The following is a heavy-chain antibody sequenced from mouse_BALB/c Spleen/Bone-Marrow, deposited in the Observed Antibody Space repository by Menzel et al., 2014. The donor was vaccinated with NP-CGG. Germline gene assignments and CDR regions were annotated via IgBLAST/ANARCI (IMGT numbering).Heavy chain of an antibody. CDR3: ARHRYYFDY. J-gene: IGHJ2*01. CDR2: ISSGGSST. Sequence: EVQLVESGGGLVKPGGSLKLSCAASGFAFSSYDMSWVRQTPEKRLEWVAYISSGGSSTYYPDTVKGRFTISRDNAKNTLYLQMSSLKSEDTAMYYCARHRYYFDYWGQGTTLTVSS. CDR1: GFAFSSYD. V-gene: IGHV5-12-1*01.